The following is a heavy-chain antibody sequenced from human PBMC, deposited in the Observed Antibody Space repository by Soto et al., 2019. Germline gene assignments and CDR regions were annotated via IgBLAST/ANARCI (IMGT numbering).Heavy chain of an antibody. CDR1: GFTVRSNY. D-gene: IGHD6-19*01. Sequence: EVQLVESGGGLVQPGGSLRLSCAASGFTVRSNYMSWVRQAPGKGLEWVSVIYSGGSTYYADSLKGRFTISRDNSKNTLYLQMNSLRVEDTAVYYCACGYSSGWYIYWGQGTLVTVSS. V-gene: IGHV3-66*01. CDR3: ACGYSSGWYIY. J-gene: IGHJ4*02. CDR2: IYSGGST.